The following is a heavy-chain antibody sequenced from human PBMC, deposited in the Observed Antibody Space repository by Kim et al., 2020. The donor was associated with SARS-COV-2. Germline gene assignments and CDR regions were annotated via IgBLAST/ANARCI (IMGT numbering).Heavy chain of an antibody. CDR3: ASGYCSDGTCPGGLDY. Sequence: GESLKISCKGSGYSSPTYWIGWVRQMPGKGLEWMWIMHPGDSAPRYSPSVRGQVTISVDMSISTSYLQWTSLKASDTATYYCASGYCSDGTCPGGLDYWGQGTLVTVSS. D-gene: IGHD2-15*01. CDR2: MHPGDSAP. V-gene: IGHV5-51*01. J-gene: IGHJ4*02. CDR1: GYSSPTYW.